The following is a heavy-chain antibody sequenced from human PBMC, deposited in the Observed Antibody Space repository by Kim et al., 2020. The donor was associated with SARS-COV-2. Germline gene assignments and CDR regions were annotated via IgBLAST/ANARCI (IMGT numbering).Heavy chain of an antibody. J-gene: IGHJ6*02. CDR1: GFTFSSYD. CDR2: IGTAGDT. V-gene: IGHV3-13*04. Sequence: GGSLRLSCAASGFTFSSYDMHWVRQATGKGLEWVSAIGTAGDTYYPGSVKGRFTISRENAKNSLYLQMNSLRAGDTAVYYCARAPALYSSGYYYYYYGMDVWGQGTTVTVSS. D-gene: IGHD5-18*01. CDR3: ARAPALYSSGYYYYYYGMDV.